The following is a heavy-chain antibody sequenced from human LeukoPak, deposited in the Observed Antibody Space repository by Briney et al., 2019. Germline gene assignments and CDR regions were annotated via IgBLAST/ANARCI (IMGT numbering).Heavy chain of an antibody. Sequence: GGSLRLSCAASGFTFDDYGMSWVRQAPGKGLEWVSGINWNGGSTGYADSVKGRFTISRDNAKNSLYLQMNSLRAEDTALYHCARAARSTPRSLFQYSTRSYYFDYWGQGTLVTVSS. V-gene: IGHV3-20*01. CDR1: GFTFDDYG. CDR2: INWNGGST. CDR3: ARAARSTPRSLFQYSTRSYYFDY. J-gene: IGHJ4*02. D-gene: IGHD6-13*01.